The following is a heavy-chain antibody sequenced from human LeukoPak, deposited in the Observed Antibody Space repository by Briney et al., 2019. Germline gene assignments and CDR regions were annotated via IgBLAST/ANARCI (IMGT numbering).Heavy chain of an antibody. J-gene: IGHJ5*02. CDR2: INPNSGGT. D-gene: IGHD3-9*01. CDR1: GYTFTGYY. CDR3: ARVRTYYDILTGYYKSWFDP. V-gene: IGHV1-2*02. Sequence: GASVKVSCKASGYTFTGYYMHWVRQAPGQGLEWMGWINPNSGGTNYAQKFQGRVTMTRDTSISTAYMELSRLRSDDTAVYYCARVRTYYDILTGYYKSWFDPWGQGTLVTVSS.